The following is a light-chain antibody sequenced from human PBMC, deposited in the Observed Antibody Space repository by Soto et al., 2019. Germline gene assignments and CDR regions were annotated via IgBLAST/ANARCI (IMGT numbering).Light chain of an antibody. Sequence: EIVLTQSPATLYLSPGERATLSCGASQSVSPSYLAWYQQKPGLAPRLLIYDASSMSTGIPDRISGSVYGTVFTFTISRLEPEDFAVYYCQQYGSSPTFGQVTKLE. CDR1: QSVSPSY. V-gene: IGKV3D-20*01. CDR3: QQYGSSPT. CDR2: DAS. J-gene: IGKJ2*01.